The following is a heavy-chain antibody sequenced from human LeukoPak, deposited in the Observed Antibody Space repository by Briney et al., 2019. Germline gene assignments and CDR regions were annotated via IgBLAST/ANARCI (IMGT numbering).Heavy chain of an antibody. CDR3: ATSYYGSGSYWFPFDP. CDR2: IYTSGST. CDR1: GGSISSGSYY. Sequence: PPQTLSLTCTVSGGSISSGSYYWSWIRQPAGKGLEWIGRIYTSGSTNYNPSLESRVTISVDTSKNQFSLKLSSVTAADTAVYYCATSYYGSGSYWFPFDPWGQGTLVTVSS. V-gene: IGHV4-61*02. J-gene: IGHJ5*02. D-gene: IGHD3-10*01.